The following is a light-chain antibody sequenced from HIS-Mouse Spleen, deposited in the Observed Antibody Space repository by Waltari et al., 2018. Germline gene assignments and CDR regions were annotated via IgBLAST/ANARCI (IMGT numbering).Light chain of an antibody. J-gene: IGKJ4*01. V-gene: IGKV3-15*01. CDR1: QSVSSN. Sequence: EIVMTQSPATLSVSPGERATLSCRASQSVSSNLAWYQQKPGQAPRLLIHGASTRATGIPARFSGSGSGTEFTLTISSMQSEDFAVYYCQQYNNWPPVTFGGGTKVEIK. CDR2: GAS. CDR3: QQYNNWPPVT.